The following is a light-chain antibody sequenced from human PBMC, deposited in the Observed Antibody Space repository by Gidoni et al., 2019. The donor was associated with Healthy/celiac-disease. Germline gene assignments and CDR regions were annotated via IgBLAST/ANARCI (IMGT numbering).Light chain of an antibody. J-gene: IGLJ3*02. CDR1: KLGDKY. CDR3: QAWDSSNWV. CDR2: QDS. Sequence: SYELTQPPSVSVSPGQTASITCSGDKLGDKYACWYQQKPGQSPVLVIYQDSKRPSGIPERFSGSNSGNTATLTISGTQAMDEADYYCQAWDSSNWVFGGGNKLTVL. V-gene: IGLV3-1*01.